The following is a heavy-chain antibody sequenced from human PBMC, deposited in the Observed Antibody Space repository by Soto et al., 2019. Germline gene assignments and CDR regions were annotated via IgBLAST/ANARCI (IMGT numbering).Heavy chain of an antibody. D-gene: IGHD5-18*01. Sequence: SETLSLTCTVSGGSISSYYWSWIRQPPGKGLEWIGYIYYSGSTNYNLSLKSRTTISVDTSKNQFSLKLSSVTAADTAVYYCARQSYSFGPSNFDYWGQGTLVTVSS. V-gene: IGHV4-59*08. J-gene: IGHJ4*02. CDR2: IYYSGST. CDR1: GGSISSYY. CDR3: ARQSYSFGPSNFDY.